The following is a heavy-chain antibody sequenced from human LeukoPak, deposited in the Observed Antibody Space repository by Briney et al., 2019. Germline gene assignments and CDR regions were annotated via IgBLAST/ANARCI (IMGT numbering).Heavy chain of an antibody. CDR2: IYTSGTT. CDR1: GGSISSYY. D-gene: IGHD6-13*01. J-gene: IGHJ1*01. V-gene: IGHV4-4*07. CDR3: ATGGGPGYSSSWYKEYFQH. Sequence: SETLSLTCTVSGGSISSYYWSWIRQPAGKGLEWIGRIYTSGTTNYNPSLKSRVTMSIDTSKNQFSLKLSSLTAADTAVYYCATGGGPGYSSSWYKEYFQHWGKGTLVTVSS.